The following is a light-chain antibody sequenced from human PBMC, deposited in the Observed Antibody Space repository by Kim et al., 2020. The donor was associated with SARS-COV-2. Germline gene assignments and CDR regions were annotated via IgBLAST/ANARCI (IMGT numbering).Light chain of an antibody. J-gene: IGKJ1*01. CDR1: QSVSSK. Sequence: VSPGETATLSCRASQSVSSKVAWYQQQAGQAPRLLSYDASTRATGIPARFSGSGSGTDFTLTISSLQSEDLAVYHCQQYDDWPPWTFGQGTKLEI. CDR2: DAS. V-gene: IGKV3-15*01. CDR3: QQYDDWPPWT.